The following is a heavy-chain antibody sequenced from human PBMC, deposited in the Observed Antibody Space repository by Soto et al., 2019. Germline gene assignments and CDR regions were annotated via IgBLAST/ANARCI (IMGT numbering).Heavy chain of an antibody. CDR3: VRDGTKTLRDWFDP. CDR1: GASISGFY. CDR2: IYATGTT. J-gene: IGHJ5*02. V-gene: IGHV4-4*07. Sequence: SETLSLTCTVSGASISGFYWSWIRKSAGKGLEWIGRIYATGTTDYNPSLKSRVMMSVDTSKKQFSLKLRSVTAADTAVYYCVRDGTKTLRDWFDPWGQGISVTV. D-gene: IGHD1-1*01.